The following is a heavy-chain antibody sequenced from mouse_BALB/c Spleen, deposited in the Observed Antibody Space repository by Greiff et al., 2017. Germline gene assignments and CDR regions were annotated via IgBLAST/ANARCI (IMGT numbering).Heavy chain of an antibody. V-gene: IGHV1-7*01. Sequence: QVQLQQSGAELAKPGASVKMSCKASGYTFTSYWMHWVKQRPGQGLEWIGYINPSTGYTEYNQKFKDKATLTADKSSSTAYMQLSSLTSEDSAVYYCARLRRYDERTYYAMDYWGQGTSVTVSS. D-gene: IGHD2-14*01. J-gene: IGHJ4*01. CDR3: ARLRRYDERTYYAMDY. CDR1: GYTFTSYW. CDR2: INPSTGYT.